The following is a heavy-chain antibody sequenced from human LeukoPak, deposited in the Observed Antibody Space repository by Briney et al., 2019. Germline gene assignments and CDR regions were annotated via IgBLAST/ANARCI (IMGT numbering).Heavy chain of an antibody. D-gene: IGHD2-2*01. CDR1: GFTVSSNY. V-gene: IGHV3-53*01. CDR2: IYSSGDT. Sequence: PGGSLRLSCAASGFTVSSNYMSWVRQAPGKGLDWVSVIYSSGDTYYADSVKGRFTISRDNAKNSLYLQMNSLRAEDTAVYYCARVPADYWGQGTLVTVSS. CDR3: ARVPADY. J-gene: IGHJ4*02.